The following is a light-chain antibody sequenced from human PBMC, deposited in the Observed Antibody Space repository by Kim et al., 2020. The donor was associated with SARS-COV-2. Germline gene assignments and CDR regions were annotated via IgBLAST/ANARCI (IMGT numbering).Light chain of an antibody. CDR3: QQRSNWLT. V-gene: IGKV3-11*01. CDR2: DAS. J-gene: IGKJ4*01. CDR1: QSVSSY. Sequence: SLSPGERATLSCRASQSVSSYLAWYQQKPGQAPRLLIYDASNRATGIPARFSGSGSGTDFTLTISSLEPEDLAVYYCQQRSNWLTLGGGTKV.